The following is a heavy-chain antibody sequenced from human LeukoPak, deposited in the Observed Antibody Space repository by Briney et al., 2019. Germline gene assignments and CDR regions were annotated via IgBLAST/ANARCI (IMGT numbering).Heavy chain of an antibody. CDR2: ISSNWGST. V-gene: IGHV3-64D*06. J-gene: IGHJ4*02. CDR1: GFTYSRYA. CDR3: VKDGGYHGSGSSYYFDY. D-gene: IGHD3-10*01. Sequence: GGSLRLSWSASGFTYSRYAMHWVRQAPGKELEYVSAISSNWGSTYYADSVKGRFTISRDNSKNTLYLQMSSLRAEDTAVYYCVKDGGYHGSGSSYYFDYWGQGTLVTVSS.